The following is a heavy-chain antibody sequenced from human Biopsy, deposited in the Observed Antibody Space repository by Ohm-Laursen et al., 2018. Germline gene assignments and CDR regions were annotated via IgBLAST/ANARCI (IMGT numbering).Heavy chain of an antibody. CDR2: IYYSGTT. CDR1: GGSVSSGGFY. CDR3: ARDRDRRGWFDP. D-gene: IGHD1-14*01. V-gene: IGHV4-31*02. Sequence: TLSLTWTVSGGSVSSGGFYWSWIRQHPGKGLEWIGYIYYSGTTYYNPSLKSRVTMSVDTSKNKFSLRVSSVTAADTAVYYCARDRDRRGWFDPWGQGTLVTVSS. J-gene: IGHJ5*02.